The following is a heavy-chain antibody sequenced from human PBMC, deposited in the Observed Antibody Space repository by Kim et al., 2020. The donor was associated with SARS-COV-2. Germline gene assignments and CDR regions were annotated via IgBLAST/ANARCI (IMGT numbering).Heavy chain of an antibody. CDR3: VGGGAGQVWDY. D-gene: IGHD1-26*01. V-gene: IGHV3-48*02. Sequence: YADSVKGRFIISRDNGKNSVFLQMNSLRDEDTAVYLCVGGGAGQVWDYWGQGTLVTVSS. J-gene: IGHJ4*02.